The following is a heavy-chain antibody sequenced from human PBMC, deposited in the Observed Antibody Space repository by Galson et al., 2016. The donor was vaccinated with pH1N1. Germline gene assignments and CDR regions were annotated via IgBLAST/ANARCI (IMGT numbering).Heavy chain of an antibody. V-gene: IGHV5-51*03. D-gene: IGHD2-21*01. CDR3: ARGLLSGFDP. CDR1: GYKFTTYW. J-gene: IGHJ5*02. CDR2: IYPDDSDT. Sequence: QSGAEVKKPGESLKISCEVFGYKFTTYWIGWVRQMPGKGLEWMGIIYPDDSDTRYNPAFQGQVTISVDKSISTAYLQWNSLKASDTAIYYCARGLLSGFDPWGQGTLVIVSS.